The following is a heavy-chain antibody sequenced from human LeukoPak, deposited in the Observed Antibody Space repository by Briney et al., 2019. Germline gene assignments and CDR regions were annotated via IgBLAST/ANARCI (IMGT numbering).Heavy chain of an antibody. D-gene: IGHD6-13*01. CDR3: ARDHRYSSNSPKPFDY. Sequence: ASVKVSCKASGYTFTGYYMHWVRQAPGQGLEWMGWINPNSGGTNYAQKFQGRVTMTRDTSISTAYMELSRLRSDDTAVYYCARDHRYSSNSPKPFDYWGQGTLVTVSS. CDR1: GYTFTGYY. V-gene: IGHV1-2*02. J-gene: IGHJ4*02. CDR2: INPNSGGT.